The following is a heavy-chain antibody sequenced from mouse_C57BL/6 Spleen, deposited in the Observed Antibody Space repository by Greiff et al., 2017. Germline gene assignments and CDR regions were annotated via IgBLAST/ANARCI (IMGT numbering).Heavy chain of an antibody. Sequence: DVMLVESGGGLVKPGGSLKLSCAASGFTFSDYGMHWVRQAPEKGLEWVAYISSGSSTIYYADTVKGRFTISRDNAKNTLFLQMTSLRSEDTTMYYCARAGGLRPSYAMDYWGQGTSVTVSS. CDR3: ARAGGLRPSYAMDY. J-gene: IGHJ4*01. D-gene: IGHD2-4*01. V-gene: IGHV5-17*01. CDR1: GFTFSDYG. CDR2: ISSGSSTI.